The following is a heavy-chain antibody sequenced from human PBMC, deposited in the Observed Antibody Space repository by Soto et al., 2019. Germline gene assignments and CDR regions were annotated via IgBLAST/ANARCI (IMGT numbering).Heavy chain of an antibody. Sequence: EVQLVESGGGLVQPGGSLRLSCAASGFTFSSYEMNWVRQAPGKGLEWVSYISSSGSTIYYADSVKGRFTIPRDNAKNSLYLQMNSLRAEDTAVYYCASSGSYSPPNYYYYGMDVWGQGTTVTVSS. CDR2: ISSSGSTI. CDR3: ASSGSYSPPNYYYYGMDV. V-gene: IGHV3-48*03. D-gene: IGHD1-26*01. CDR1: GFTFSSYE. J-gene: IGHJ6*02.